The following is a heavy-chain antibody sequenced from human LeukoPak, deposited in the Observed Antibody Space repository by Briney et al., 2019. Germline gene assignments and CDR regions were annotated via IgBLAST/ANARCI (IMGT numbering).Heavy chain of an antibody. CDR3: ARDGASNYGDYWYFDL. D-gene: IGHD4-17*01. V-gene: IGHV4-4*07. Sequence: PSETLSLTCTVSDGSITSYFLTWVRQSAGKGLEFIGRLRPTDGYTNYNPSLRSRVSMSLDTSKKQLSPELTSVTAADTAVYYCARDGASNYGDYWYFDLWGRGTLVTVSS. CDR2: LRPTDGYT. J-gene: IGHJ2*01. CDR1: DGSITSYF.